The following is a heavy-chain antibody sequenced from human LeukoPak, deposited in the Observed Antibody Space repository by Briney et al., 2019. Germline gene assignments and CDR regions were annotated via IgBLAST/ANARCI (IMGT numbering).Heavy chain of an antibody. CDR2: ISGSGGST. V-gene: IGHV3-23*01. CDR3: ARDRGIFDY. CDR1: GLTFNNAW. Sequence: GGSLRLSCAASGLTFNNAWLSWVRQAPGKGLEWVSAISGSGGSTYYADSVKGRFTISRDNSKNTLYLQMNSLRAEDTAVYYCARDRGIFDYWGQGTLVTVSS. J-gene: IGHJ4*02.